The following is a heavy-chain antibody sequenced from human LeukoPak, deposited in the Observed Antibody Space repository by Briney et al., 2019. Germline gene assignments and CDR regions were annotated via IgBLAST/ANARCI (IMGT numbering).Heavy chain of an antibody. Sequence: ASVKVSCKASGYTFTGYYLHWVRQAPGQGLEWMGWIHPKSGDTHYAQKFLGRVTLTRDTSTTIVYMELRWLTSDDTAVYYCSRGSGISFGGIVYWGQGTLVTVSS. D-gene: IGHD3-16*01. CDR3: SRGSGISFGGIVY. CDR1: GYTFTGYY. J-gene: IGHJ4*02. CDR2: IHPKSGDT. V-gene: IGHV1-2*02.